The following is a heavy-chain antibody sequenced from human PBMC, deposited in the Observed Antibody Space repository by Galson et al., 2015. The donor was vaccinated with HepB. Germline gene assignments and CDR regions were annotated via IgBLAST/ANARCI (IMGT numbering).Heavy chain of an antibody. D-gene: IGHD6-13*01. CDR1: GFTFSSYG. V-gene: IGHV3-30*18. Sequence: SLRLSCAASGFTFSSYGMHWVRQAPGKGLEWVAVISYDGSNKYYADSVKGRFTISRDNSKNTLYLQMNSLRAEDTAVYYCAKEKGSSWISPWYYYYGMGVWGQGTTVTVSS. J-gene: IGHJ6*02. CDR2: ISYDGSNK. CDR3: AKEKGSSWISPWYYYYGMGV.